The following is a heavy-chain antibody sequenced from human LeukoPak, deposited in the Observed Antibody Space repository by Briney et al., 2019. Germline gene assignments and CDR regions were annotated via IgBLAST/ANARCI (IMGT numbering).Heavy chain of an antibody. D-gene: IGHD4-17*01. J-gene: IGHJ5*02. CDR2: IYYSGSA. CDR1: GGSISSYY. CDR3: ARGGTTVTPGLLWFDP. Sequence: SETLSLTCTVSGGSISSYYWSWIRQPPGKGLEWIGYIYYSGSAKYNPSLKSRVTISVDTSKNQFSLKLSSVTAADTAVYYCARGGTTVTPGLLWFDPWGQGTLVTVSS. V-gene: IGHV4-59*01.